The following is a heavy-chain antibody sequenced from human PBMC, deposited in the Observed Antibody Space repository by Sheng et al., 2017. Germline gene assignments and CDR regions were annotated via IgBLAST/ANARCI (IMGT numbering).Heavy chain of an antibody. CDR2: SITVVTP. Sequence: QLQLQESGPGLVVPSDDPRPSPALSLVAPSALLITTWAGSASPQGRDWSGLGLSITVVTPTYNPSLESRVTISVDISRNDFSLKLNSVTAADTAVYFCARMHGALFDPWGQGTLVTVSS. J-gene: IGHJ5*02. D-gene: IGHD4-17*01. V-gene: IGHV4-39*07. CDR1: VAPSALLITT. CDR3: ARMHGALFDP.